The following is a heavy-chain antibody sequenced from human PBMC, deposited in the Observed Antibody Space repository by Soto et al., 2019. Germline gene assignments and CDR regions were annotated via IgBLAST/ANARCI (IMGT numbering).Heavy chain of an antibody. V-gene: IGHV3-33*01. Sequence: SLLLSCAASGFTFSSYGMHWVRQAPGKGLEWVAVIWYDGTNKYYVDSVKGRFTISKDNSKNTLYLQMNRLRAEDTAIYYCARDIGDQTSRWTDAFDIWGQGTMVTVSS. J-gene: IGHJ3*02. CDR2: IWYDGTNK. CDR1: GFTFSSYG. D-gene: IGHD6-13*01. CDR3: ARDIGDQTSRWTDAFDI.